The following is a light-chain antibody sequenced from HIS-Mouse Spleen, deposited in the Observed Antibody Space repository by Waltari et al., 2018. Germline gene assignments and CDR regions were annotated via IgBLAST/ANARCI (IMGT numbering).Light chain of an antibody. CDR1: SSDVGGYNH. CDR2: EVS. CDR3: SSYTSSSTLV. V-gene: IGLV2-14*01. Sequence: QSALTQPASVSGSPGQSITISCTGPSSDVGGYNHVSWYQQHPGKAPKLIIYEVSNRPSGVSNRFSGSKSGNTASLTISGLQAEDEADYYCSSYTSSSTLVFGTGTKVTVL. J-gene: IGLJ1*01.